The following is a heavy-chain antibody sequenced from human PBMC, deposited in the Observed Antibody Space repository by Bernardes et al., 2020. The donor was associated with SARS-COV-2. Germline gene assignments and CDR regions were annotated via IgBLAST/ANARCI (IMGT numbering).Heavy chain of an antibody. J-gene: IGHJ6*02. CDR2: ISSSSSYT. D-gene: IGHD2-8*01. CDR3: AKDRDIVLGRGPISYAMDV. Sequence: GSLRLSCAASGFTFSDYYMSWIRQAPGKGLEWVSYISSSSSYTNYADSVKGRFTISRDNAKNSLYLQMNSLRAEDTAVYYCAKDRDIVLGRGPISYAMDVWGQGTTVTVSS. V-gene: IGHV3-11*06. CDR1: GFTFSDYY.